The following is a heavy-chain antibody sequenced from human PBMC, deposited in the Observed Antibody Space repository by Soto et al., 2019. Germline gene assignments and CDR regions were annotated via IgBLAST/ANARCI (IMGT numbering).Heavy chain of an antibody. V-gene: IGHV1-46*03. D-gene: IGHD3-3*01. J-gene: IGHJ4*02. CDR3: ARVGDNYDFWSGYNNYYFDC. Sequence: QVQLVQSGAEVKKPGASVKVSCKASGYTFTSYYMHWVRQAPGQGLEWMGIINPSGGSTSYAQKFQRRVTMARDTSTSAVYMELSSLRSEDMAVYYCARVGDNYDFWSGYNNYYFDCWGQGTLVTVSS. CDR1: GYTFTSYY. CDR2: INPSGGST.